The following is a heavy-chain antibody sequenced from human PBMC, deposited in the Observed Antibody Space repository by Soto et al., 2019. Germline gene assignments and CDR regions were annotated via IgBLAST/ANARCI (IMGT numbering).Heavy chain of an antibody. D-gene: IGHD5-18*01. V-gene: IGHV3-9*01. CDR2: ISGNSGSL. J-gene: IGHJ6*02. CDR1: GFIFDDYA. CDR3: AKDRYSSSAYYYYGMDG. Sequence: EVQLVESGGGLVQPGRSLRLSCAASGFIFDDYAMHWVRQAPWKGLEWVSVISGNSGSLGYADSVKGRFTISRDNAKNSLYLQMNSLRAEDTALYYCAKDRYSSSAYYYYGMDGWGQGTTVTVSS.